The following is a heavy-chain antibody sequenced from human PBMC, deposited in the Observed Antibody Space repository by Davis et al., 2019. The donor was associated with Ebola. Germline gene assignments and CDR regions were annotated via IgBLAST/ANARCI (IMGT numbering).Heavy chain of an antibody. CDR3: AKKEKVGSGSPYDFDY. CDR1: GYTFTSYG. Sequence: AASVKVSCKASGYTFTSYGVNWVRQATGQGLEWMGWMNPNSGNTGYAQKFQGRVTMTRNTSISTAYMELSSLRSEDTAVYYCAKKEKVGSGSPYDFDYWGQGTLVAVSS. D-gene: IGHD3-10*01. CDR2: MNPNSGNT. V-gene: IGHV1-8*02. J-gene: IGHJ4*02.